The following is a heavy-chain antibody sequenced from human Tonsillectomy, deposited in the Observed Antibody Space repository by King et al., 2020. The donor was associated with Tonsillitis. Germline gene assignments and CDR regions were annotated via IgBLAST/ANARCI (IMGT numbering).Heavy chain of an antibody. J-gene: IGHJ4*02. Sequence: VQLVESGGGLVQPGGSLRLSCAASGFTFSSYEMNWVRQAPGKGLEWVSYISSSGITLYYAHSVKGRFTISRDNAKNSLYLQMNSLRADDTAVYYCARVGAKGFGYWGQGTLVTVSS. CDR3: ARVGAKGFGY. D-gene: IGHD1-26*01. CDR2: ISSSGITL. V-gene: IGHV3-48*03. CDR1: GFTFSSYE.